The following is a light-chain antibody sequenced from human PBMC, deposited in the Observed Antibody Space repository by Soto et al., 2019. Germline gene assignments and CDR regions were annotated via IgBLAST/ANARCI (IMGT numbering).Light chain of an antibody. CDR3: CSYAGSYTLWV. V-gene: IGLV2-11*01. CDR1: SSDVGGYNF. Sequence: QSALTQPRSVSGSPGQSVTISCTGTSSDVGGYNFVSWYQQYPGKAPKLIIYDVSKRPSGVPDRFSGSKSGNTASLTISGLQAGDEADYYCCSYAGSYTLWVFGGGTKLTVL. CDR2: DVS. J-gene: IGLJ3*02.